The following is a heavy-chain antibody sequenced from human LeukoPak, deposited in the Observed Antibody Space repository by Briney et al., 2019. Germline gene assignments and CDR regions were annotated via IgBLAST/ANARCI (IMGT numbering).Heavy chain of an antibody. D-gene: IGHD1-7*01. V-gene: IGHV4-38-2*02. J-gene: IGHJ4*02. CDR3: ARVLGNWNYLLPFDY. Sequence: SETLSLTCTVSGYSISSGYYWGWIRQPPGKGLEWIGSIYHSGSTYYNPSLKSRVTISVDTSKNQFSLKLSSVTAADTAVYYCARVLGNWNYLLPFDYWGQGTLVTVSS. CDR2: IYHSGST. CDR1: GYSISSGYY.